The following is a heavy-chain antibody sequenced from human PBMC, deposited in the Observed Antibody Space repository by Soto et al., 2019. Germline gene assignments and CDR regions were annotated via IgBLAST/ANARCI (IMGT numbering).Heavy chain of an antibody. CDR1: GFTFSSYG. D-gene: IGHD5-18*01. J-gene: IGHJ4*02. Sequence: QLGGSLRLSCSASGFTFSSYGMHWVRQAPGKGLEYVSAISSNGGSTYYADSVKGRFTISRDNFKDTLYLQMSSLRPEDTAVYYCVKTVWTQLWSPHYWGQGTLVTVSS. CDR2: ISSNGGST. CDR3: VKTVWTQLWSPHY. V-gene: IGHV3-64D*06.